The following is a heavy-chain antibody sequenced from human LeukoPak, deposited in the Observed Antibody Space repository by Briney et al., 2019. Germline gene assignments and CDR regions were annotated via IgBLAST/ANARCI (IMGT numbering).Heavy chain of an antibody. CDR2: ISSSGSTI. D-gene: IGHD3-22*01. CDR3: AKGDYYDSTGYYLYED. Sequence: GGSLRLSCAASGFTFSDYYMSWIRQAPGKGLEWVSYISSSGSTIYYADSVKGRFTLSRDNSKDTVYLQMNSLRDEDTAVYYCAKGDYYDSTGYYLYEDWGQGTLVTVSS. V-gene: IGHV3-11*01. J-gene: IGHJ1*01. CDR1: GFTFSDYY.